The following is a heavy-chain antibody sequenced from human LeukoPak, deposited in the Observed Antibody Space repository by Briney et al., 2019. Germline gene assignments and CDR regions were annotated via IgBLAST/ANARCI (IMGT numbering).Heavy chain of an antibody. CDR3: ARCIGSGWNDNWYFDL. CDR1: GFTVSSNY. J-gene: IGHJ2*01. V-gene: IGHV3-66*01. Sequence: GGSLRLSCAASGFTVSSNYMSWVRQAPGKGLEWVSVIYSGGCTYYADSVKGRFTISRDNSKNTLYLQMNSLRAEDTAVYYCARCIGSGWNDNWYFDLWGRGTLVTVSS. CDR2: IYSGGCT. D-gene: IGHD6-19*01.